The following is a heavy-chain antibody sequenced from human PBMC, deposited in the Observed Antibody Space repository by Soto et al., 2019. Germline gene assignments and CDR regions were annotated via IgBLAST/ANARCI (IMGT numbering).Heavy chain of an antibody. CDR1: GFTVSSNY. D-gene: IGHD6-25*01. CDR2: IYSGGST. Sequence: GGSLRLSCAASGFTVSSNYMSWVRQAPGKGLEWVSVIYSGGSTYYADSVKGRFTISGDNSKNTLYLQMNSLKAEDTAVYYCARAKSQAAAFDIWGQGTMVTVSS. J-gene: IGHJ3*02. CDR3: ARAKSQAAAFDI. V-gene: IGHV3-66*01.